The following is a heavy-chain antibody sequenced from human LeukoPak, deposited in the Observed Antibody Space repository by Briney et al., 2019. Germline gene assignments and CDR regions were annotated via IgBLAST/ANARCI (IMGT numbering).Heavy chain of an antibody. J-gene: IGHJ4*02. CDR3: ARDFAVVVAATHTHFDY. D-gene: IGHD2-15*01. V-gene: IGHV4-59*12. CDR1: GGSISSYY. Sequence: SETLSLTCTVSGGSISSYYWSWIRQPPGKGLEWIGYIYYSGSTYYNPSLKSRVTISVDTSKNQFSLKLSSVTAADTAVYYCARDFAVVVAATHTHFDYWGQGTLVTVSS. CDR2: IYYSGST.